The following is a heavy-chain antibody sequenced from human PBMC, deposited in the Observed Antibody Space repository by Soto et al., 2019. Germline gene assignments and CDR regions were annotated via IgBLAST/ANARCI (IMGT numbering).Heavy chain of an antibody. Sequence: VASVKVSCKASGYTFFTYDISWVRQAPGQGLEWMGGIIPIFGTANYAQKFQGRVTITADKSTSTAYMELRSLRSEDTAVYYCARYKAAPSPITIFGVVRPPYYYYGMDVWGQGTTVTVSS. D-gene: IGHD3-3*01. V-gene: IGHV1-69*06. J-gene: IGHJ6*02. CDR2: IIPIFGTA. CDR1: GYTFFTYD. CDR3: ARYKAAPSPITIFGVVRPPYYYYGMDV.